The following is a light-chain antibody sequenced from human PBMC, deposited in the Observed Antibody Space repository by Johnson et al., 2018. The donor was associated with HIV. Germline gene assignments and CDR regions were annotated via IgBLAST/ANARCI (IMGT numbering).Light chain of an antibody. CDR3: GTWDSSLSLLYV. J-gene: IGLJ1*01. CDR2: DNN. Sequence: QPVLTQPPSVSAAPGQTVTISCSGSSSNIGNNYVSWYQHLPGTAPKLLIYDNNRRPSGIPDRFSGSKSGTSATLGITGLQTGDEADYYCGTWDSSLSLLYVFGTWTKVTVL. CDR1: SSNIGNNY. V-gene: IGLV1-51*01.